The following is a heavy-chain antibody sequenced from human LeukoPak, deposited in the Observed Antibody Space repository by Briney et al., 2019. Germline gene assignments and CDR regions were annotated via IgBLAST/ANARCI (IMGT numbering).Heavy chain of an antibody. J-gene: IGHJ6*02. V-gene: IGHV4-59*01. CDR1: GGSISSYY. Sequence: SETLSLTCTVSGGSISSYYWSWIRQPPGKGLEWFGFIYYSGSTNYNPSLKSRVSISVDTSKNQFSLKLSSVTAADTAVYCCARTGKNWETGYGMDVWGQGTTVTVSS. D-gene: IGHD7-27*01. CDR3: ARTGKNWETGYGMDV. CDR2: IYYSGST.